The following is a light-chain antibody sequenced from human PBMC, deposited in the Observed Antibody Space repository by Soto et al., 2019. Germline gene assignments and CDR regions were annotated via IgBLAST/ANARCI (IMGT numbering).Light chain of an antibody. CDR3: HQYNTSPYT. V-gene: IGKV3-20*01. Sequence: EIVLTQSPGTLSLSPGERATLSCRASQDVTASYLAWYQQKLGQAPRLLIYGASRRATGIPDRFSGSGSGTGFTLTISRLETEDFAVYYCHQYNTSPYTFGQGTKLEIK. CDR2: GAS. CDR1: QDVTASY. J-gene: IGKJ2*01.